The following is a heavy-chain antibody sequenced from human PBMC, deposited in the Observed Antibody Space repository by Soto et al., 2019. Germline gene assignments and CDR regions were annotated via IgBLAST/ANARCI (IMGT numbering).Heavy chain of an antibody. V-gene: IGHV3-53*01. J-gene: IGHJ4*02. CDR3: ASGKWVFDY. D-gene: IGHD2-8*01. Sequence: EVQLVESGGGLIQPGGSLRLSCAASGFTVSSNYMSWVRQAPGKGLEWVSVIYSGGSTYYADSVKGRFTISTDDSNNTPYLQMNRLRAEDTAVYYCASGKWVFDYWGQGTLVTVSS. CDR2: IYSGGST. CDR1: GFTVSSNY.